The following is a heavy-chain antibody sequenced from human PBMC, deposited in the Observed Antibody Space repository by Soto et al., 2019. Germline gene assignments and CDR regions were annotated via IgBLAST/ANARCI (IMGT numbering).Heavy chain of an antibody. CDR1: GGSFSGYY. Sequence: QVQLQQWGAGLLKPSETLSLTCAVYGGSFSGYYWNWIRQSPGKGLEWIGEINHSGSTNYNPALKRRGTISVDTSKNQFPLKLSSVTAADTAVYYGTRRQFRRGINFDNGGQGTLVTVSS. J-gene: IGHJ4*02. CDR2: INHSGST. CDR3: TRRQFRRGINFDN. D-gene: IGHD3-10*01. V-gene: IGHV4-34*01.